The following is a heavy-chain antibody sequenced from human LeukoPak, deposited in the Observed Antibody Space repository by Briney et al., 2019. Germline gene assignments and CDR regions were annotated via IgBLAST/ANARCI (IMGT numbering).Heavy chain of an antibody. J-gene: IGHJ4*02. Sequence: ASVKVSCKASGYTFTSYYMHWVRQAPGQGLEWMGIINPSGGSTSYAQKFQGRVTMTRDMSTSTVYMELGSLRSEDTAVYYCARVWELLRVVDYWGQGTLVTVSS. CDR1: GYTFTSYY. CDR3: ARVWELLRVVDY. D-gene: IGHD1-26*01. V-gene: IGHV1-46*01. CDR2: INPSGGST.